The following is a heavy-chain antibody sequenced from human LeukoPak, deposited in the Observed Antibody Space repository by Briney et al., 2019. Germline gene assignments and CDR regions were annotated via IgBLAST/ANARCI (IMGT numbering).Heavy chain of an antibody. Sequence: PSETLSLTCGVSGESFNGYYWTWIRQSPGKGLEWTGEINDIGHTNYNSALKSRVTILLDTSKKQFSLGLSSVTAADTAVYYCARGEGNDYVWGSFYYYLDVWGKGTTVTVSS. CDR2: INDIGHT. V-gene: IGHV4-34*01. CDR3: ARGEGNDYVWGSFYYYLDV. D-gene: IGHD3-16*01. J-gene: IGHJ6*03. CDR1: GESFNGYY.